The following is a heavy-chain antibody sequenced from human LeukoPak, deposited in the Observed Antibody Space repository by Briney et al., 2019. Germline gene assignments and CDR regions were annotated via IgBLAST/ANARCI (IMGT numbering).Heavy chain of an antibody. Sequence: ASVKVSCKASGYTFTSHDINWVRQATGQAPEWMGWMNPNSGVTGFAQKFQGRVTLTRSTSISTAYTELRSLRSEDTAVYYCTRHTSPTFDYWGQGTLVTVSS. V-gene: IGHV1-8*01. CDR3: TRHTSPTFDY. CDR2: MNPNSGVT. D-gene: IGHD2-2*01. J-gene: IGHJ4*02. CDR1: GYTFTSHD.